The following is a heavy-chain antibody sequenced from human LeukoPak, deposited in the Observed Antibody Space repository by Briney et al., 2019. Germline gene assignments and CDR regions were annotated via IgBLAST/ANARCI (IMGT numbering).Heavy chain of an antibody. CDR1: GYIFTEYW. CDR3: ARHGGELPDDY. CDR2: IFPNDSDT. J-gene: IGHJ4*02. V-gene: IGHV5-51*01. D-gene: IGHD1-26*01. Sequence: GESLKISCKGSGYIFTEYWIGWVRQMPGKGLEWMGIIFPNDSDTSYSPSFQGQVTISADKSITTAYLQWSSLKASDSAMYYCARHGGELPDDYWGQGTLVTVSS.